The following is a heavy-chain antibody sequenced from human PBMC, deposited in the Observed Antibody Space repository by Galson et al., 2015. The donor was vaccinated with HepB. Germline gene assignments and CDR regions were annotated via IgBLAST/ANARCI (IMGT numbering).Heavy chain of an antibody. D-gene: IGHD6-6*01. Sequence: SGAEVKKPGESLRISCKGSGYSFTSYWISWVRQMPGKGLEWMGRIDPSDSYTNYSPSSQGHVTISADKSISTAYLQWSSLKASDTAMYYCARHIPGSSRGYYYGMDVWGQGTTVTVSS. V-gene: IGHV5-10-1*01. J-gene: IGHJ6*02. CDR3: ARHIPGSSRGYYYGMDV. CDR1: GYSFTSYW. CDR2: IDPSDSYT.